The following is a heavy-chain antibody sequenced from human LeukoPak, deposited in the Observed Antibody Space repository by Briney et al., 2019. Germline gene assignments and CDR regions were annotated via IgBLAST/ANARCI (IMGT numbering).Heavy chain of an antibody. CDR1: GGSINFGGYY. J-gene: IGHJ4*02. V-gene: IGHV4-30-2*01. Sequence: PSETLSLTCTVSGGSINFGGYYWSWVRQPPGKGLEWIGYIYDTGSTYYNPSFKTRVTISMDRSKSQFSLKLSSVTAADTAVYYCARVTGDSNGYKSPSLDYWGQGTLVTVSS. D-gene: IGHD5-18*01. CDR2: IYDTGST. CDR3: ARVTGDSNGYKSPSLDY.